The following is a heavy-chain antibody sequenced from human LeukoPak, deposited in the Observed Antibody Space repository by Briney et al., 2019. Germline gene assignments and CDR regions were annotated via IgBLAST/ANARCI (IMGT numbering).Heavy chain of an antibody. J-gene: IGHJ4*02. D-gene: IGHD6-19*01. CDR2: IYSGGAT. V-gene: IGHV3-53*01. Sequence: GGSLRLSCAVSEFSVSSNYMNWVRQAPGKGLEWVSVIYSGGATYYADSVRGRFTISRDNSKNMVSLQMTSLGAEDTAVYYCARGRFSGPDAYWGQGTLVTVSS. CDR3: ARGRFSGPDAY. CDR1: EFSVSSNY.